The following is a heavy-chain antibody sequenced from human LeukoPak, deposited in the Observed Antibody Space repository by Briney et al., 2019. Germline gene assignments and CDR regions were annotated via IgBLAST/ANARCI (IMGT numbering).Heavy chain of an antibody. D-gene: IGHD6-13*01. V-gene: IGHV1-69*13. CDR3: ARVVGSSSSWPLDY. J-gene: IGHJ4*02. Sequence: GASVKVSCKASGGTFSSYAISWVRQAPGQGLEWMGGIIPIFGTANYAQKFQGRVTITADESTSTAYMELSSLRSEDTAVYCCARVVGSSSSWPLDYWGQGTLVTVSS. CDR2: IIPIFGTA. CDR1: GGTFSSYA.